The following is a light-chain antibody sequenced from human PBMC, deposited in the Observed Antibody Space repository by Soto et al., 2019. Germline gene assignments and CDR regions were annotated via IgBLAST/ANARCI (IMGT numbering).Light chain of an antibody. CDR2: DAS. CDR1: QNINAW. Sequence: DIQMAQSPSSLSASVGDRVTITCRASQNINAWLAWYQQKPGKAPKLLISDASSLESGVPSRLSGSGSGTEFTLTISGLQPDDFATYYCQHYRLYSPWTFGQGTKVDI. J-gene: IGKJ1*01. V-gene: IGKV1-5*01. CDR3: QHYRLYSPWT.